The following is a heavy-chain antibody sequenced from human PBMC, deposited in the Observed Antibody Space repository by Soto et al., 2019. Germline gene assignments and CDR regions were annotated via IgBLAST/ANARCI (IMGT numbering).Heavy chain of an antibody. CDR3: ARTRVSRQYYYDSSGYLGPFDY. V-gene: IGHV4-59*01. CDR1: GGSISSYY. Sequence: PSETLSLTCTVSGGSISSYYWSWIRRPPGKGLEWIGYIYYSGSTNYNPSLKSRVTISVDTSKNQFSLKLSSVTAADTAVYYCARTRVSRQYYYDSSGYLGPFDYWGQGTLVTVSS. CDR2: IYYSGST. D-gene: IGHD3-22*01. J-gene: IGHJ4*02.